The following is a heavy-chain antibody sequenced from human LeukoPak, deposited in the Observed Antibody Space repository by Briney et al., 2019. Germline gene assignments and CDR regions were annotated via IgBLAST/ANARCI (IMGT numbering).Heavy chain of an antibody. CDR3: ARDRSLYYYDSSGYQE. CDR2: ISTYNGNT. CDR1: GYTFTSYG. J-gene: IGHJ4*02. Sequence: ASVKVSCKASGYTFTSYGISWVRQAPGQGLEWMGWISTYNGNTNYAQKLQGRVTMTTDTSTSTAYMELRSLRSDDTAVYYCARDRSLYYYDSSGYQEWGQGTLVTVSS. V-gene: IGHV1-18*01. D-gene: IGHD3-22*01.